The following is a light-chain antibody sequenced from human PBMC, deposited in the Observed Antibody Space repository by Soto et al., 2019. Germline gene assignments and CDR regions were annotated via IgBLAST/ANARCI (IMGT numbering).Light chain of an antibody. Sequence: DIVMTQSPDSLAVSLGERATINCKSSQSILYSSNNKNHLAWYQQKAGQPPKLLIYWASTRESGVPGRFSGSGSGTDFTLTISSLQDEDVAVYYCQQYYTSPWTFGQGTKVDIK. V-gene: IGKV4-1*01. J-gene: IGKJ1*01. CDR2: WAS. CDR3: QQYYTSPWT. CDR1: QSILYSSNNKNH.